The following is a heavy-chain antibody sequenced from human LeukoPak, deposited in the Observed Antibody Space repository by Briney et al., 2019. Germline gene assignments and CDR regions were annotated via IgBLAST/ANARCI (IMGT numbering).Heavy chain of an antibody. J-gene: IGHJ4*02. Sequence: SGTLSLTCSVSGGSISSYYWSWIPQPPGKGLECIGYIYYSGSTNYNPSLKSRVTISVDMSKNQFSLKLSSVTAADTAVYYCARNHDYGDYWGYWGQGTLVTVSS. V-gene: IGHV4-59*01. D-gene: IGHD4-17*01. CDR3: ARNHDYGDYWGY. CDR1: GGSISSYY. CDR2: IYYSGST.